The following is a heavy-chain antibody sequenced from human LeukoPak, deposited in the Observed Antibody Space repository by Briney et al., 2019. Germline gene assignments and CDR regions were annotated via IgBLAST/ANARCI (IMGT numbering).Heavy chain of an antibody. CDR3: ARQDYSSPEVWFDP. CDR2: MYHSGIT. J-gene: IGHJ5*02. CDR1: VGSITTTNYY. D-gene: IGHD6-13*01. V-gene: IGHV4-39*01. Sequence: SETLSLPCTVSVGSITTTNYYWAWIRQPPGRGLEWIGSMYHSGITYYNPSLKSRVTMSVDTSKDQFSLKLISVTAADTAVYYCARQDYSSPEVWFDPWGHGTLVTLSS.